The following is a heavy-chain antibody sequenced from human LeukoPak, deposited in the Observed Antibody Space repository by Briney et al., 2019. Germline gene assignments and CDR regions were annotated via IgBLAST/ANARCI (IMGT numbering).Heavy chain of an antibody. Sequence: ASVKVSCKASGYTFTGYYLHWVRQAPGQGLEWMGWINPDSGATNYAQKFQGRVTMTRDTSISTAYMELSRLKSDDTAVYYCARDGLYSRGYYIYWGQGTLVTVSS. D-gene: IGHD6-25*01. CDR3: ARDGLYSRGYYIY. CDR2: INPDSGAT. V-gene: IGHV1-2*02. J-gene: IGHJ4*02. CDR1: GYTFTGYY.